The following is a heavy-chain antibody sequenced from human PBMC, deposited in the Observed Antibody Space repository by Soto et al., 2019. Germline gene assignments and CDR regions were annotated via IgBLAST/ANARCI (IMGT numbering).Heavy chain of an antibody. J-gene: IGHJ6*02. D-gene: IGHD3-10*01. Sequence: QVQLVESGGGVVQPGRSLRLSCAASGFTFSSYAMHWVRQAPGKGLEWVAVISYDGSNKYYADSVKGRFTISRDNSKNTLYLQMNSLRAEDTAVYYCARGGPLWFGDGSGCMDVWGQGTTVTVSS. CDR3: ARGGPLWFGDGSGCMDV. CDR1: GFTFSSYA. V-gene: IGHV3-30-3*01. CDR2: ISYDGSNK.